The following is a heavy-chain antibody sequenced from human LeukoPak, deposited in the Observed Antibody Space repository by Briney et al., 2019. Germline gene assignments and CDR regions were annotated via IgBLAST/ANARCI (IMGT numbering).Heavy chain of an antibody. J-gene: IGHJ4*02. V-gene: IGHV4-61*02. CDR1: GGSISSGSYY. CDR3: ARSSSSGYHLGTVRSPDY. Sequence: SETLSLTCTVSGGSISSGSYYWSWIRQPAGKGLEWIGRIYTSGSTNYNPSLKSRVTISVDTSKNQFSLKLSSVTAADTAVYYCARSSSSGYHLGTVRSPDYWGQGTLVTVSS. CDR2: IYTSGST. D-gene: IGHD3-22*01.